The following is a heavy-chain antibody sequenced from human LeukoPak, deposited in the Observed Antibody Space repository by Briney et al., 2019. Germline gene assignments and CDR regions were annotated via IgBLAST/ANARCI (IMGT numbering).Heavy chain of an antibody. CDR2: IFYNGKT. CDR1: GGSISVSSYY. J-gene: IGHJ4*02. CDR3: ARVRDYALKD. D-gene: IGHD4-17*01. V-gene: IGHV4-39*07. Sequence: SETLSLTCTVSGGSISVSSYYWGWLRQPPGKGLEWIGNIFYNGKTYYNPSLKSRVTISVDTSKNQFSLKLSSVTAADTAVYYCARVRDYALKDWGQGTLVTVSS.